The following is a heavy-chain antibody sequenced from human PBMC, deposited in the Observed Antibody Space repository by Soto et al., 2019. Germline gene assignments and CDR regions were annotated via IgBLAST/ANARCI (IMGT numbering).Heavy chain of an antibody. CDR1: GFSFIRLA. J-gene: IGHJ6*02. D-gene: IGHD1-20*01. V-gene: IGHV3-23*01. Sequence: GGSLRLSCAASGFSFIRLAMSWVRQAPGKGLEWVSSISGRGVDTLYADSVKGRFTISRDNSKNTLYLQMNSLRAEDTAVYYCAKRISRMDVWGQGTTVTVSS. CDR3: AKRISRMDV. CDR2: ISGRGVDT.